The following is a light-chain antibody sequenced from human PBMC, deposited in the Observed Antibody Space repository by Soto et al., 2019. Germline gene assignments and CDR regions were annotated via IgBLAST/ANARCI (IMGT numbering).Light chain of an antibody. CDR3: SSYTSASALHV. Sequence: QSVLTQPASVSGSPGQSITISCTGTSSDIGGYNYVAWYQQHLGKAPKLIIYDVTVRPSGVSNRFSGSKSGNTASLAISGLQAEDEAHYYCSSYTSASALHVFGTGTKLTVL. CDR1: SSDIGGYNY. V-gene: IGLV2-14*03. J-gene: IGLJ1*01. CDR2: DVT.